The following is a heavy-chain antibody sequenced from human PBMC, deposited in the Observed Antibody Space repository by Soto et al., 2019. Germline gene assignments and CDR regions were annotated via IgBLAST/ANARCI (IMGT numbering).Heavy chain of an antibody. CDR1: GFTFSSYA. V-gene: IGHV3-23*01. CDR3: AKTEWLLSTKYFDY. CDR2: ISGSGGST. J-gene: IGHJ4*02. Sequence: GGSLRLSCAASGFTFSSYAMSWVRQAPGKGLEWVSAISGSGGSTYYADSVKGRFTISRDNSKNTLYLQVNSLRAEDTAVYYCAKTEWLLSTKYFDYWGQGTLVTVSS. D-gene: IGHD3-3*01.